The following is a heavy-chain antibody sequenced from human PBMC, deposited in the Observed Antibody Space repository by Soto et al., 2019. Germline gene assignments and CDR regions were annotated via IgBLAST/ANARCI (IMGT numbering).Heavy chain of an antibody. CDR2: ISVSVGST. CDR3: AKRDVPHSTSNAYFYDH. CDR1: GFPFAPST. J-gene: IGHJ4*02. V-gene: IGHV3-23*01. D-gene: IGHD2-21*02. Sequence: LRLSCGVSGFPFAPSTMSWVRQAPGKGLEWVSTISVSVGSTYSADSVQGRFTVSSDISDNTLFLRMTSLTADDTAVYFCAKRDVPHSTSNAYFYDHWGRGVLVTVSS.